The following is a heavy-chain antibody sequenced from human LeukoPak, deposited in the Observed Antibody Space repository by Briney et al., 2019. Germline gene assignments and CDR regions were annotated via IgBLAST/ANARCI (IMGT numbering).Heavy chain of an antibody. D-gene: IGHD3-3*02. V-gene: IGHV4-31*03. CDR2: IYYSGST. CDR3: ARVSRPSWYFDL. J-gene: IGHJ2*01. CDR1: GGSISSGGSY. Sequence: SETLSLTCTVSGGSISSGGSYWSWIRQHPGKGLEWIGYIYYSGSTYYNPSLKSRVTISADTSKNQFSLKLSSVTAADTAVYYCARVSRPSWYFDLWGRGTLVTVSS.